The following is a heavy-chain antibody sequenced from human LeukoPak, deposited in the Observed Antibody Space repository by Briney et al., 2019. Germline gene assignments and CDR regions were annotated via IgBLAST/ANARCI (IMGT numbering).Heavy chain of an antibody. J-gene: IGHJ3*02. CDR1: GGSISSYY. D-gene: IGHD7-27*01. CDR2: IYYSGST. CDR3: ARASTGDYAFDI. V-gene: IGHV4-59*01. Sequence: PSETLSLTCTVSGGSISSYYWSWIRQPPGKGLEWIGYIYYSGSTNYNPSLKSRVTISVDTSKNQFSLKLSSVTAADTAVYYCARASTGDYAFDIWGQGTMVTVSS.